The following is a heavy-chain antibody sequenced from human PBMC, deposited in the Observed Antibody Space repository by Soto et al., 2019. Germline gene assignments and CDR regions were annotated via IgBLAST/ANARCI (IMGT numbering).Heavy chain of an antibody. V-gene: IGHV1-69*08. D-gene: IGHD2-21*02. CDR1: GGTFSSYT. CDR3: ARETYVTQDYYYYYYMDV. J-gene: IGHJ6*03. CDR2: IIPILGIA. Sequence: QVQLVQSGAEVKKPGSSVKVSCKASGGTFSSYTISWVRQAPGQGLEWMGRIIPILGIASYAQKFQGRVTITADKSTSTAYMELSSLRSEDTAVYYCARETYVTQDYYYYYYMDVWGKGTTVTVSS.